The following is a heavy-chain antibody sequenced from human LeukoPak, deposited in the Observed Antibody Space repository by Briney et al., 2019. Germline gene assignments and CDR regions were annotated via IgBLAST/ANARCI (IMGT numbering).Heavy chain of an antibody. CDR2: IYWDVDK. CDR3: AHIRNFPLVASPLEY. CDR1: GFSLSTSGVG. V-gene: IGHV2-5*02. D-gene: IGHD3-3*01. Sequence: SGPTLVKPTQTLTLTCTFSGFSLSTSGVGVGWIRQPPGKALEWLALIYWDVDKRYSPSLKSRLTITKDTSKNQVVLTMTNMDPVDTATYYCAHIRNFPLVASPLEYWGQGTLVTVSS. J-gene: IGHJ4*02.